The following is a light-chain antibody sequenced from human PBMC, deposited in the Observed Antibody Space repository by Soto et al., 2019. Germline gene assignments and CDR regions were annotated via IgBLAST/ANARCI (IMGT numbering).Light chain of an antibody. Sequence: EIVMTQSPVTLSVSPGERGTLSCRASQSVSSNYLAWYQQKPGQAPRLLIYGASTRATGIPDRFSGSGSGTDFTLTISRLEPEDFAVYYCQQYGTSPITFGQGTRLEIK. CDR3: QQYGTSPIT. J-gene: IGKJ5*01. V-gene: IGKV3-20*01. CDR1: QSVSSNY. CDR2: GAS.